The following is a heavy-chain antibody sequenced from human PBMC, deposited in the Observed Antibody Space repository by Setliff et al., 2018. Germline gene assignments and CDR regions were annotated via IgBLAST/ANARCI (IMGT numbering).Heavy chain of an antibody. CDR3: ARRVGSVGIQLPDY. D-gene: IGHD5-18*01. J-gene: IGHJ4*02. V-gene: IGHV1-18*01. CDR2: ISAYNGNT. Sequence: ASVKVSCKASGYTFTSYGISWVRQAPGQGLEWMGWISAYNGNTKYAQKLQGRVTMTRNTSISTAYMELSSLRSEDTAVYYCARRVGSVGIQLPDYWGQGTLVTLSS. CDR1: GYTFTSYG.